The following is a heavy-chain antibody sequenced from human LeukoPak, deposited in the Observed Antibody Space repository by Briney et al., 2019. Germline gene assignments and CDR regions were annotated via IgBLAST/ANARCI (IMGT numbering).Heavy chain of an antibody. CDR1: GGSISSGNW. Sequence: SGTLSLTCAVSGGSISSGNWWSWIRQTPGKGLEWIGEIYHSGNTVYNPPLKSRVTVSVDNSKNQFSLRLTSVTAAGTAVYYCARNGDSSSVVDWGQGTLVTVSS. V-gene: IGHV4-4*02. CDR3: ARNGDSSSVVD. CDR2: IYHSGNT. J-gene: IGHJ4*02. D-gene: IGHD4-17*01.